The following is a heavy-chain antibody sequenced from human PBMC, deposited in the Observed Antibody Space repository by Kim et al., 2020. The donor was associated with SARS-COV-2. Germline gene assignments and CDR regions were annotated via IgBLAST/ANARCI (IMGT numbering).Heavy chain of an antibody. V-gene: IGHV3-20*04. J-gene: IGHJ4*02. CDR2: ITWHGGST. CDR1: GFNFGDYG. CDR3: VREDYDSSGYPFYYFEY. D-gene: IGHD3-22*01. Sequence: GGSLRLSCEASGFNFGDYGMSWVRQAPGKGLEWVSGITWHGGSTGYADSVKGRFTISRDNAKNSLYLQRNSLRAEDTALYYCVREDYDSSGYPFYYFEYWGQGALGSVSS.